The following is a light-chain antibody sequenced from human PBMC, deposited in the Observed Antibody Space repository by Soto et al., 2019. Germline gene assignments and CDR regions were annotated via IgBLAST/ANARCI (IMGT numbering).Light chain of an antibody. CDR2: GAS. CDR1: QSVSSSY. Sequence: EIVLTQSPGTLSLSPGERAPLSCRASQSVSSSYLAWYQQKPGQAPRLLIYGASSRATGTPDRFSGSGSGTDFTLTISRLEPEDFAVYYCQQYGSSSTFGQGTKVDI. V-gene: IGKV3-20*01. J-gene: IGKJ1*01. CDR3: QQYGSSST.